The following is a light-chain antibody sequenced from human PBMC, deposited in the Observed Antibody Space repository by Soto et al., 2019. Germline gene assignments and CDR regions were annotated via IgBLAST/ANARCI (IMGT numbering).Light chain of an antibody. CDR2: DAS. CDR3: QQRSNWSWT. V-gene: IGKV3-11*01. Sequence: EIVLTQSPVTLSLSPGERATLSCRASQSVSSSYLAWYQQKPGQAPRLLIYDASNRATGIPARFSGSGSGTDFTLTISSLEPEDFAVYYCQQRSNWSWTFGQGTKVDI. CDR1: QSVSSSY. J-gene: IGKJ1*01.